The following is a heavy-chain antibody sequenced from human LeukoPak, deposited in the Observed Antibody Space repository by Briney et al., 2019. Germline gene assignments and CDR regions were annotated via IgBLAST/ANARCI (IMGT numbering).Heavy chain of an antibody. V-gene: IGHV1-2*02. D-gene: IGHD2-2*01. CDR1: GYTFTGYY. Sequence: ASVKVSCKASGYTFTGYYMHWVRQAPGQGLEWMGWINPNSGGTNYAQKFQGRVTMTRDMSTSTVYMELSSLRSEDTAVYYCARGTRYQMSYCSSTSCHEEYFQHWGQGTLVTVSS. CDR2: INPNSGGT. J-gene: IGHJ1*01. CDR3: ARGTRYQMSYCSSTSCHEEYFQH.